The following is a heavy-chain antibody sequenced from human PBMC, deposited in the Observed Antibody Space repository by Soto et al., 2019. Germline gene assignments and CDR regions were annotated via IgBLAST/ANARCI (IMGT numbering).Heavy chain of an antibody. CDR1: GGSISSYY. Sequence: PSKTLSLTCTVSGGSISSYYWSWIRQPPGKGLEWIGYIYYTGSTNYNPSLKSRVTISVDTSKNQFSLKLSSVSVADTAVYYCASGISAHNYWGQGTLVTVSS. D-gene: IGHD6-25*01. J-gene: IGHJ4*02. CDR3: ASGISAHNY. CDR2: IYYTGST. V-gene: IGHV4-59*01.